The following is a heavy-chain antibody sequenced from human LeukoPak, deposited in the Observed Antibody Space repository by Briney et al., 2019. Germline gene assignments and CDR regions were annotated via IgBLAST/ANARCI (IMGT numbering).Heavy chain of an antibody. CDR3: ARLWYYGSGSPTLDY. V-gene: IGHV4-39*01. J-gene: IGHJ4*02. Sequence: SETLSLTCTVSGVSISSSNSYWGWIRQPPGKGLEWIGSIYYSGNTYYNASLKSQVSISIYTSKNRFSLRLSSVTAADTAVYHCARLWYYGSGSPTLDYWGQGTLVTVSS. D-gene: IGHD3-10*01. CDR2: IYYSGNT. CDR1: GVSISSSNSY.